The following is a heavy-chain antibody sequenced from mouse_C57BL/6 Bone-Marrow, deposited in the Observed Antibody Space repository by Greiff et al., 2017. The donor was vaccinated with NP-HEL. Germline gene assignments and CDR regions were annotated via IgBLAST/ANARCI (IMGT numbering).Heavy chain of an antibody. CDR2: INYDGSST. V-gene: IGHV5-16*01. D-gene: IGHD1-1*01. Sequence: EVKLVESEGGLVQPGSSMKLSCTASGFTFSDYYMAWVRQVPEKGLEWVANINYDGSSTYYLDSLKSRFIISIDNAKNILYLQMSRLKSEDTATYYGARDEALLLRVPYAMDYWGQGTSVTVSS. J-gene: IGHJ4*01. CDR1: GFTFSDYY. CDR3: ARDEALLLRVPYAMDY.